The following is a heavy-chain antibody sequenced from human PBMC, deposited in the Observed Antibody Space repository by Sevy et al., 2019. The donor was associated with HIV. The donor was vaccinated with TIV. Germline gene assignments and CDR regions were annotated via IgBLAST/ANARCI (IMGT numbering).Heavy chain of an antibody. J-gene: IGHJ6*02. CDR2: INWNSVSI. D-gene: IGHD3-10*02. CDR1: GFTFDHHA. V-gene: IGHV3-9*01. CDR3: AREGLAPYVYGADV. Sequence: GGSLRLSCAASGFTFDHHAMYWVRQAPGKGLEWVSGINWNSVSIGYADSVKGRFTISRDNAKNSLYLHLNSLRADDKALDYGAREGLAPYVYGADVWGQGTTVTVSS.